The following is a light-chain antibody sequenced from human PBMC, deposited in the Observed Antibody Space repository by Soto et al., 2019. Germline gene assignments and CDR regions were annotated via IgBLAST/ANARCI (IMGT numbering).Light chain of an antibody. V-gene: IGKV1-12*01. Sequence: DIQMTQSPSTLSASVGDRFTITCRASERINTYLAWYQQQPGKAPKLLIYAASSLQSGVPSRFSGSGSGTEFTLTISNLQPEDFATYYCQQANSPPLTFGGGTKVDIK. CDR2: AAS. CDR1: ERINTY. J-gene: IGKJ4*01. CDR3: QQANSPPLT.